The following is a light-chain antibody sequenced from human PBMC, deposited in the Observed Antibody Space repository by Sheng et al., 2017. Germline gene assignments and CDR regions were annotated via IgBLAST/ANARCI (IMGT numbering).Light chain of an antibody. V-gene: IGKV3-15*01. Sequence: EKVMTQSPATLSVSPGERATLSCRASQSVSSNLAWYQQKPGQAPRLVIYGASTRATGIPARFSGSGSGTEFTLTISGLQSEDFAVYYCQQYNNWPLLTFGGGTKVEI. CDR1: QSVSSN. CDR2: GAS. J-gene: IGKJ4*01. CDR3: QQYNNWPLLT.